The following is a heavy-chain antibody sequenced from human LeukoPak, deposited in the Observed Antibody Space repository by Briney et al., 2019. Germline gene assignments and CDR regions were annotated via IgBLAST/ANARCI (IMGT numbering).Heavy chain of an antibody. J-gene: IGHJ6*02. CDR2: ISSSSSTI. Sequence: GGSLRLSCAASGFTFSDYYMSWIRQAPGKGLEWVSYISSSSSTIYYADSVKGRFTISRDNAKNSLYLQMNSLRAEDTAVYYCARDKGYSSSWSSYYYGMDVWGQGTTVTVSS. D-gene: IGHD6-13*01. CDR1: GFTFSDYY. V-gene: IGHV3-11*01. CDR3: ARDKGYSSSWSSYYYGMDV.